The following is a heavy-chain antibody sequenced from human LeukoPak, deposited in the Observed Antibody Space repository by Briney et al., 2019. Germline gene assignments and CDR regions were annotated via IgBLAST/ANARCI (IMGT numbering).Heavy chain of an antibody. CDR3: AKTLDGFWPQFDF. D-gene: IGHD5-24*01. CDR2: ISSSGNSR. J-gene: IGHJ4*02. CDR1: GFILSNYR. V-gene: IGHV3-48*01. Sequence: GGSLRLSCAASGFILSNYRMNWVRQAPGKGLEWVSYISSSGNSREYADSVKGRFTISRDNSRNTVYLQMSSLRSDDTAIYYCAKTLDGFWPQFDFWGQGTLLTVSS.